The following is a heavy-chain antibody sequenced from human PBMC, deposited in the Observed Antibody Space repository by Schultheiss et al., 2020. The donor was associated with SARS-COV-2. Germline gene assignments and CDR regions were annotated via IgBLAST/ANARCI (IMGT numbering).Heavy chain of an antibody. V-gene: IGHV4-38-2*01. CDR2: IYHSGST. J-gene: IGHJ4*02. CDR3: ARLVVTTWDY. CDR1: GYSISSGYY. D-gene: IGHD2-21*02. Sequence: SETLSLTCAVSGYSISSGYYWGWIRQPPGKGLEWIGSIYHSGSTYYNPSLKSRVTISVDTSKNQFSLKLSSVTAADTAVYYCARLVVTTWDYWGQGTLVTVSS.